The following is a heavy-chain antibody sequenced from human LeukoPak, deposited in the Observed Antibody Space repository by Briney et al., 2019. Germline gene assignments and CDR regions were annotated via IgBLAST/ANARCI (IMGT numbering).Heavy chain of an antibody. CDR3: ARGSPVEAFDI. Sequence: SDTLSLTCTVSGGSLNSGDYHWSWLRLPAGKGLEWIGRIYITGSTNYNPSLKSRVTMSVDTSKNQFALRLNSMTAADTAVYYCARGSPVEAFDIWGQGTMVTVSS. CDR2: IYITGST. J-gene: IGHJ3*02. D-gene: IGHD5-24*01. CDR1: GGSLNSGDYH. V-gene: IGHV4-61*02.